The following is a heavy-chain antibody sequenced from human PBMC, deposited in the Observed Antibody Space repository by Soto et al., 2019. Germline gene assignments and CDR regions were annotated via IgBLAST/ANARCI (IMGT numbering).Heavy chain of an antibody. V-gene: IGHV3-23*01. Sequence: GGSLRLSCAASGFSFSNYAMSWVRHAPGKGLECVSSISATGASTFYADSVKGRLTISRDNSKDTLYLQMKGLRVEDTALYYCAGREFSLGALDYWGQGTLVTVS. D-gene: IGHD3-16*01. CDR1: GFSFSNYA. J-gene: IGHJ4*02. CDR3: AGREFSLGALDY. CDR2: ISATGAST.